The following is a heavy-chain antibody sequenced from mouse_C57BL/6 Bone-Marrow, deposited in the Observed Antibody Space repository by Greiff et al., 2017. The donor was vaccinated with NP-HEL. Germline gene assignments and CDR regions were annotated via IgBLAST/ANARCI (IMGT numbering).Heavy chain of an antibody. CDR3: AYDWYSNYDAMDY. CDR2: ISDGGSYT. V-gene: IGHV5-4*03. Sequence: EVMLVESGGGLVKPGGSLKLSCAASGFTFSSYAMSWVRQTPEKRLEWVATISDGGSYTYYPDNVKGRFTISRDNAKNNLYLQMSHLKSEDTAMYYCAYDWYSNYDAMDYWDRGPSITVSS. J-gene: IGHJ4*01. D-gene: IGHD2-5*01. CDR1: GFTFSSYA.